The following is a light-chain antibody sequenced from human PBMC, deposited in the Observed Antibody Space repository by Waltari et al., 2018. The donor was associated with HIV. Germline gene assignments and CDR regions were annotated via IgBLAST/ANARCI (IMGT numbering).Light chain of an antibody. CDR2: ANN. CDR1: SSNIGAGYD. V-gene: IGLV1-40*01. Sequence: QSVLTQPASVSGAPGPWVTISCTGSSSNIGAGYDVHWYQQLPGLAPKLLIYANNNRPSGVPDRFSGSKSGSSASLAITGLQAEDEAHYYCQSFDSSLTTSGVIFGGGTKLTVL. CDR3: QSFDSSLTTSGVI. J-gene: IGLJ2*01.